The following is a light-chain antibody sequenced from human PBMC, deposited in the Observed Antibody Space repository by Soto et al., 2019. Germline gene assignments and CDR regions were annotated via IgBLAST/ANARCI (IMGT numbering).Light chain of an antibody. J-gene: IGLJ3*02. V-gene: IGLV2-14*01. CDR2: DVS. CDR3: SSYTTSSTVV. CDR1: SSDVGGYKH. Sequence: QSVLTQPASVSGSPGQSITISCTGSSSDVGGYKHVSWYQQHPGKAPKLMIYDVSDRPPGVSNRFSGSKSGNTASLTISGGQADDEGDYYCSSYTTSSTVVFGGGTKLTVL.